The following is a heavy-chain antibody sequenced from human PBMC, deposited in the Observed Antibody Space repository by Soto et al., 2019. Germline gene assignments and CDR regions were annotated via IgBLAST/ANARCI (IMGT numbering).Heavy chain of an antibody. V-gene: IGHV2-5*02. Sequence: QITLKESGPALVKPTQTLTLTCTFSGFSLSTSRVGVGWIRQPPGKALEWLALIYWDDDKPYSPSLKSRLTITKDTPKNRVVLTWTTMDPVDTATYYCAHVYGGYDNFDSWGQETLVTVSS. J-gene: IGHJ4*02. CDR3: AHVYGGYDNFDS. CDR2: IYWDDDK. D-gene: IGHD5-12*01. CDR1: GFSLSTSRVG.